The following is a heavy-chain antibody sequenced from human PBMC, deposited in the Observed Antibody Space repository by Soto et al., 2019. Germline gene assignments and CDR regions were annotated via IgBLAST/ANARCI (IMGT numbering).Heavy chain of an antibody. CDR2: IYYSGST. Sequence: PSETLSLTCAVSGGSISSSSYFWGWIRQPPGKGLEWIGSIYYSGSTYYNPSLKSRVTVSVDTSKNQFSLKLSSVTAADTAVYYGARWGETDGISLRDFDIWGQGTKVT. J-gene: IGHJ3*02. CDR1: GGSISSSSYF. CDR3: ARWGETDGISLRDFDI. V-gene: IGHV4-39*01. D-gene: IGHD2-21*01.